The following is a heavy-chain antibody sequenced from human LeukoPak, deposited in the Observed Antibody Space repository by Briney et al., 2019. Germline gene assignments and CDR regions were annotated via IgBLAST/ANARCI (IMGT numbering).Heavy chain of an antibody. CDR3: ARGRFFKVDTATGYYFDY. J-gene: IGHJ4*02. D-gene: IGHD5-18*01. Sequence: SVKVSCKASGGTFSSYAISWVRQAPGQGLEWMGRIIPILGIANYAQKFQGRVTITADKSTSTAYMELSSLRSEDTAVYYCARGRFFKVDTATGYYFDYWGQGTLVTVSS. V-gene: IGHV1-69*04. CDR1: GGTFSSYA. CDR2: IIPILGIA.